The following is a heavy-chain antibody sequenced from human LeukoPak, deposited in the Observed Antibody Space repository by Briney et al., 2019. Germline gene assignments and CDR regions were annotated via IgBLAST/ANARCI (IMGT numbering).Heavy chain of an antibody. Sequence: ASVKVSCKASGYTFTTYGISWVRQAPGQGLEGMGWISTYNTNSNYAQKLQGRVTMTTDTSASTAYMELRSLRSDDTAVYYCARTTVTTYYFDYWGQGTLVTVSS. D-gene: IGHD4-17*01. CDR2: ISTYNTNS. V-gene: IGHV1-18*01. J-gene: IGHJ4*02. CDR1: GYTFTTYG. CDR3: ARTTVTTYYFDY.